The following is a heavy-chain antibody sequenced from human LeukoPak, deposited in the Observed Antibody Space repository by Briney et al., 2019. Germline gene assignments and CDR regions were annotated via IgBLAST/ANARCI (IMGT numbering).Heavy chain of an antibody. V-gene: IGHV4-38-2*02. D-gene: IGHD3-22*01. J-gene: IGHJ4*02. Sequence: SETLSLTCTVSGYSISSGYYWAWIRQPPGKGLELIGNIYHSGSTYYNPSLKSRVTISVDTSKNQFSLKLSSVTAADTAVYYCARHMFYYDSSGYYEEGFFDYWGQGTLVTVSS. CDR3: ARHMFYYDSSGYYEEGFFDY. CDR2: IYHSGST. CDR1: GYSISSGYY.